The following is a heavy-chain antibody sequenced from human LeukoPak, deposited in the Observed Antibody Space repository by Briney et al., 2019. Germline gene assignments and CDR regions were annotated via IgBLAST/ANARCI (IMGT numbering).Heavy chain of an antibody. CDR3: ARRLGDYHLSLLYYYYGMDV. D-gene: IGHD4-17*01. CDR1: GGSFSGYY. CDR2: INHSGST. V-gene: IGHV4-34*01. J-gene: IGHJ6*02. Sequence: SETLSLTCAVYGGSFSGYYWSWIRQPPGKGLEWIGEINHSGSTNYNPSLKSRVTISVDTSKNQFSLKLSSVTAADTAVYYCARRLGDYHLSLLYYYYGMDVWGQGTTVTVSS.